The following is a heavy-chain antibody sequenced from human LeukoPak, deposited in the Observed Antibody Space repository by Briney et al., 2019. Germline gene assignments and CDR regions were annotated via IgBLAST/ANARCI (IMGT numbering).Heavy chain of an antibody. CDR1: GGSISSSSYY. J-gene: IGHJ4*02. Sequence: PSETLSLTCTVSGGSISSSSYYWGWIRQPPGKGLEWIGSIYYSGSTYYNPSLKSRVTISVDTSKNQFSLKLSSVTAADTAVYYCARQGGTAYYDLWSAPFDYWGQGTLVTVSS. CDR2: IYYSGST. CDR3: ARQGGTAYYDLWSAPFDY. D-gene: IGHD3-3*01. V-gene: IGHV4-39*01.